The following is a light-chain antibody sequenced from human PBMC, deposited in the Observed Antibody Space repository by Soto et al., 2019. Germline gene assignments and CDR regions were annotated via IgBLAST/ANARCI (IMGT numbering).Light chain of an antibody. J-gene: IGKJ3*01. CDR3: QHFDNLPFT. Sequence: DLQMTQSPSSLSASIGDRVTITCQASQDISHFLNWFQQKPGKAPKLLIYDASNLETGVPSRFSGSGSGTDFTFTISSLQPEDVATYYCQHFDNLPFTFGPGTKVDIK. V-gene: IGKV1-33*01. CDR2: DAS. CDR1: QDISHF.